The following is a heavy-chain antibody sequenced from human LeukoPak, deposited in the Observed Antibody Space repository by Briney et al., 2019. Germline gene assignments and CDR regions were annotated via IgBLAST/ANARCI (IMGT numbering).Heavy chain of an antibody. CDR2: ISYDGSNK. J-gene: IGHJ4*02. V-gene: IGHV3-30-3*01. CDR3: ARDRSIGMTTADRSFEY. CDR1: GFTFNNYA. Sequence: GGSLRPSCAASGFTFNNYAMHWVRQAQGKGLEWVAVISYDGSNKFYADSVKGRCSISRDYSKNALYLQINSLRAEDTAVYYCARDRSIGMTTADRSFEYWGQGILVTVSS. D-gene: IGHD3-22*01.